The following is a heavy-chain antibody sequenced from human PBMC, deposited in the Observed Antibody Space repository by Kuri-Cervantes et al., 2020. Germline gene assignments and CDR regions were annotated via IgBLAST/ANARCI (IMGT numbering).Heavy chain of an antibody. Sequence: GESLKISCAASGFTFSDYYMSWIRQAPGKGLEWVSYISSSGSTIYYADSVKGRFTISRDNAKNSLYLQMNSLRAEDTAVYYCARTQTNTAMGRNAFDIWGQGTMVTVSS. J-gene: IGHJ3*02. CDR2: ISSSGSTI. CDR3: ARTQTNTAMGRNAFDI. V-gene: IGHV3-11*01. CDR1: GFTFSDYY. D-gene: IGHD5-18*01.